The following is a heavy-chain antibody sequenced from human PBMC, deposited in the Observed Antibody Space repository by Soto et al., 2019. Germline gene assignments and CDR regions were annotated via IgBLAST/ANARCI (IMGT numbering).Heavy chain of an antibody. CDR2: IVPTLRIT. Sequence: QVQLVQSGAEVKRPGSSLKVSCETSGGTSTIYTITWVRQAPGQGLQWMGRIVPTLRITNYAQEFQGRLTITADTSTSTVHMELSSLTSEDAAVYYCTTQKVGAGRGGVHYWGQGTLVTVSS. CDR3: TTQKVGAGRGGVHY. D-gene: IGHD3-10*01. J-gene: IGHJ4*02. V-gene: IGHV1-69*02. CDR1: GGTSTIYT.